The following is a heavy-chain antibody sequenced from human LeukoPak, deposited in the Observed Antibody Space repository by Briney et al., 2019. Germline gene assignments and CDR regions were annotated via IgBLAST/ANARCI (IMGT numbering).Heavy chain of an antibody. J-gene: IGHJ4*02. V-gene: IGHV3-30*18. CDR2: ISYDGSNK. CDR1: GFTFSSYG. CDR3: AKGVYGVEYFDY. Sequence: PGGSLRLSCAASGFTFSSYGMHWVRQAPGKGLEWVAVISYDGSNKYYADSVKGRFTISRDNSKNTLYLQMISLRAEDTAVYYCAKGVYGVEYFDYWGQGTLVTVSS. D-gene: IGHD4-17*01.